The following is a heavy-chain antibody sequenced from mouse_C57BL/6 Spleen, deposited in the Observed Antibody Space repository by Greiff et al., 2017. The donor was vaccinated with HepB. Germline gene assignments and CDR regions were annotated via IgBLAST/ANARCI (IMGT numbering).Heavy chain of an antibody. D-gene: IGHD3-3*01. J-gene: IGHJ2*01. CDR2: IDPSDSYT. V-gene: IGHV1-50*01. CDR1: GYTFTSYW. Sequence: QVQLQHPGAELVKPGASVKLSCKASGYTFTSYWMQWVKQRPGQGLEWIGEIDPSDSYTNYNQKFKGKATLTVDTSSSTAYMQLSSLTSEDSAVYYCARPGTSFDYWGQGTTLTVSS. CDR3: ARPGTSFDY.